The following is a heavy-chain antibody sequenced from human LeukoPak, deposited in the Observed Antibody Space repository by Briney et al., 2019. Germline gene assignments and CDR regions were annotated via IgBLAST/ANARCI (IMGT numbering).Heavy chain of an antibody. CDR3: ARDPMLRGYYYEDY. Sequence: PSQTLSLTCTVSGGSISSGSYYWSWIRQPAGKGLEWIGRIYTSGSTNYNPSLKSRVTISVDTSKNQFSLKLSSVTAADTAVYYCARDPMLRGYYYEDYWGQGTLVTVSS. V-gene: IGHV4-61*02. CDR2: IYTSGST. J-gene: IGHJ4*02. CDR1: GGSISSGSYY. D-gene: IGHD3-22*01.